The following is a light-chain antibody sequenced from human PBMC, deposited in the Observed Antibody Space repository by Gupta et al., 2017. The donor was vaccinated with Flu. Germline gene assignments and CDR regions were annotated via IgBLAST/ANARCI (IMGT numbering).Light chain of an antibody. J-gene: IGKJ1*01. CDR3: QQRAYWPRT. Sequence: EIVLTQSPVTLSLSLGERAILSCRSSQSVRGYLVWYPQKPGQSPRLLMYTVSIRATGIPARFSGSGSGTDFTLTISSLEPEDFAVYYCQQRAYWPRTSGQGTKVEI. V-gene: IGKV3-11*01. CDR2: TVS. CDR1: QSVRGY.